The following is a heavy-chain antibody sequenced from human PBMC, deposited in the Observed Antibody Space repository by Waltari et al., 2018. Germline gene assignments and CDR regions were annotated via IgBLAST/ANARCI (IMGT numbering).Heavy chain of an antibody. CDR1: GGSISSYY. J-gene: IGHJ6*03. CDR2: IYYSGST. D-gene: IGHD5-18*01. Sequence: QVQLQESGPGLVKPSETLSLTCTVSGGSISSYYWSWIRQPPGKGLEWIGYIYYSGSTNYNPSRKSRVTISVDTSKNQFSLKLSSVTAADTAVYYCARLTAYYYYYYMDVWGKGTTVTVSS. V-gene: IGHV4-59*01. CDR3: ARLTAYYYYYYMDV.